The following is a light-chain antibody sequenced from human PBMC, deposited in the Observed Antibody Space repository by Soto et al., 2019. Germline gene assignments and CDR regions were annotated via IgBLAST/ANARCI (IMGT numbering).Light chain of an antibody. J-gene: IGKJ1*01. CDR1: QTISSW. CDR2: KAS. V-gene: IGKV1-5*03. Sequence: IQMNQSPSVVSAKDGDRVTITCRASQTISSWLAWYQQKPGKAPKLLIYKASTLKSGVPSRFSGSGSGTEFTLTISSLQPDDFATYYCPHYNSYSEAFGQGTIV. CDR3: PHYNSYSEA.